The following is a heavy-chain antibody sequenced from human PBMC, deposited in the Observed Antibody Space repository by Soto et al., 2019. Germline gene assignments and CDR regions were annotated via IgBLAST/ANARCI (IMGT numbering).Heavy chain of an antibody. V-gene: IGHV1-18*01. CDR1: GYTFSRSG. CDR2: ISTYNGDT. Sequence: VKVSCKASGYTFSRSGISWVRQAPGQGLEWMGWISTYNGDTNYAQKVQGRVTMTTDTSTSTAFMELMSLRSDDTAVYYCAXXXXXXXXXXGXDVWGQGTTVTAP. CDR3: AXXXXXXXXXXGXDV. J-gene: IGHJ6*02.